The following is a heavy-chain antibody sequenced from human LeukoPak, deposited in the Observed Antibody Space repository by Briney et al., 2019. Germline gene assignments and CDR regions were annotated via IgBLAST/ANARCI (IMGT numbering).Heavy chain of an antibody. CDR2: IFLSGST. V-gene: IGHV4-61*02. CDR1: GYSISSGSYY. CDR3: ARENYYDTSD. J-gene: IGHJ4*02. Sequence: SETLSLTCTVSGYSISSGSYYWSWIRQPAGKGLEWIGRIFLSGSTNYNPSLKSRVTMSIATSKNQFSLSLRSVTAADTAVYYCARENYYDTSDWGQGTLVTVSS. D-gene: IGHD3-22*01.